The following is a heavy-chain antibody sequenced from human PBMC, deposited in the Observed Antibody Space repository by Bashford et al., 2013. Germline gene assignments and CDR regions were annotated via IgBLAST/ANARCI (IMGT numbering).Heavy chain of an antibody. V-gene: IGHV1-8*02. Sequence: VASVKVSCKASGYTFTSYGISWVRQAPGQGLEWMGWMNPNSGNTGYAQKFQGRVTMTRNTSISTAYMELSSLRSEDAAVYYCARGTTTVTTWRYGMDVWGQGTTVTVSS. CDR3: ARGTTTVTTWRYGMDV. CDR1: GYTFTSYG. D-gene: IGHD4-17*01. J-gene: IGHJ6*02. CDR2: MNPNSGNT.